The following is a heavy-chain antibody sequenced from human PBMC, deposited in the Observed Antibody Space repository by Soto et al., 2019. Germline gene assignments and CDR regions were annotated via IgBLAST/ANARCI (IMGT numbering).Heavy chain of an antibody. CDR3: TVWLYGATICY. CDR1: GFTFSSYA. V-gene: IGHV3-15*01. Sequence: EVQLLESGGGLVQPGGSLRLSCAASGFTFSSYAMSWVRQAPGKGLEWVGRIKSKTDGGTTDYAAPVKGRFTISRDDSKNTLYLQMNSLKTEDTAVYYCTVWLYGATICYWGQGTLVTVSS. D-gene: IGHD5-12*01. CDR2: IKSKTDGGTT. J-gene: IGHJ4*02.